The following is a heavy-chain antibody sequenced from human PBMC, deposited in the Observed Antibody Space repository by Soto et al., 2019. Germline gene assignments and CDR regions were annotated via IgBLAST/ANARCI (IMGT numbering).Heavy chain of an antibody. CDR3: AGIAVAGTYYYYMDV. J-gene: IGHJ6*03. CDR1: GGSFSGYY. D-gene: IGHD6-19*01. V-gene: IGHV4-34*01. Sequence: SETLFLTCAVYGGSFSGYYWSWIRQPPGKGLEWIGEINHSGSTNYNPSLKSRVTISVDTSKNQFSLKLSSVTAADTAVYYCAGIAVAGTYYYYMDVWGKGTTVTVSS. CDR2: INHSGST.